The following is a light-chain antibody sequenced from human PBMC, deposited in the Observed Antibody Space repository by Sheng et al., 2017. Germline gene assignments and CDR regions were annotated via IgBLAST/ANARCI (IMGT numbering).Light chain of an antibody. CDR1: SSNIGAGYD. Sequence: QSVLTQPPSVSGAPGQRVTISCTGSSSNIGAGYDVRWCQQLPGTAPKLLIYNNDNRHSGVPDRFSGSKSGTSATLAITGLQAEDEADYYCQSYDSSLSGWVFGGGTKLTVL. CDR3: QSYDSSLSGWV. J-gene: IGLJ3*02. V-gene: IGLV1-40*01. CDR2: NND.